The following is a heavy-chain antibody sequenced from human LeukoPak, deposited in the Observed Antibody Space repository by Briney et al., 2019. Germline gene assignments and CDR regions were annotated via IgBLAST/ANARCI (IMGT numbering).Heavy chain of an antibody. CDR1: GFTFSNYA. CDR2: LWYDGTNK. Sequence: GGSLRLSCEPAGFTFSNYAMHWARQAPGKGLEWVAVLWYDGTNKYYADSVKGRFTISRDNSKNTLYLQMNSLRAEDTAVYYWARDSGHRYSGHAAYYYYGMDVWGQGTTVTVSS. CDR3: ARDSGHRYSGHAAYYYYGMDV. J-gene: IGHJ6*02. V-gene: IGHV3-33*01. D-gene: IGHD5-12*01.